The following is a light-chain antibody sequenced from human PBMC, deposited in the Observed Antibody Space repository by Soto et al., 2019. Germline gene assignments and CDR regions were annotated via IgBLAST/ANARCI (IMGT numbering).Light chain of an antibody. V-gene: IGKV4-1*01. J-gene: IGKJ4*01. Sequence: DIVMTQSPDSLAVSLGERATINCKSSQSVLYSSNNKNYLAWYQQKPGQPPKLLIYWASTRESGVPDRFSGSGSGTDFTLTISSLQAEDVAVYYCQQYYSTPGTFDGGTKVEIK. CDR2: WAS. CDR1: QSVLYSSNNKNY. CDR3: QQYYSTPGT.